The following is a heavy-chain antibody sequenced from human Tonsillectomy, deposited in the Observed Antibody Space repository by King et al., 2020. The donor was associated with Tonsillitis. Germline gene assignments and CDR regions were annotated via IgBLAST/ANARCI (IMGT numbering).Heavy chain of an antibody. J-gene: IGHJ5*02. V-gene: IGHV4-59*01. CDR3: ARDGNYYDSSGYYTGWFDP. CDR1: GGSISSYY. CDR2: IYYSWST. Sequence: VQLQESGPGLVKPSETLSLTCTVSGGSISSYYWSWIRHPPGKGLEWIGYIYYSWSTNYNPSLKSRVTISVDTSKNQFSLRLGSVTAADTAVYYCARDGNYYDSSGYYTGWFDPWGQGTLVTVSS. D-gene: IGHD3-22*01.